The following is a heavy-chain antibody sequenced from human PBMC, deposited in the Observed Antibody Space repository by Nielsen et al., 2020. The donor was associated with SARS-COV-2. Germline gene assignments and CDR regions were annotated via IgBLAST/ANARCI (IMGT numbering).Heavy chain of an antibody. Sequence: SVKVSCKASGGTFSSYAISWVRQAPGQGLEWMGGIIPIFGTANYAQKFQGRVTITADKSTSTAYMELNSLRSEDTAVYYCAGVLRYFDGYFDYWGQGTLVTVSS. CDR1: GGTFSSYA. V-gene: IGHV1-69*06. D-gene: IGHD3-9*01. J-gene: IGHJ4*02. CDR2: IIPIFGTA. CDR3: AGVLRYFDGYFDY.